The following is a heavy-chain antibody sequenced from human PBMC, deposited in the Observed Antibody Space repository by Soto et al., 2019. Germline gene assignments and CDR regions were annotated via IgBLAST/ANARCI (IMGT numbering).Heavy chain of an antibody. Sequence: PSETLSLTCRVSGGSISGYYWSWLRPHPGKGLEWIGNVYYSGGAKYNPSVKRRVSISVDTSKNQFSLNLSSVTAADTAVYYCTRDGDGRMTTNPYYYYGMDVWGPGITVTVSS. CDR3: TRDGDGRMTTNPYYYYGMDV. D-gene: IGHD2-21*02. J-gene: IGHJ6*02. CDR1: GGSISGYY. V-gene: IGHV4-59*01. CDR2: VYYSGGA.